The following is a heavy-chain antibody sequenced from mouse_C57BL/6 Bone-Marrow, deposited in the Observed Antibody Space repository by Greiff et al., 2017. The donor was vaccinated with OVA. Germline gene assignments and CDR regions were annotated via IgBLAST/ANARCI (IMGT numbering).Heavy chain of an antibody. D-gene: IGHD2-3*01. V-gene: IGHV7-3*01. J-gene: IGHJ1*03. CDR2: IRNKANGYTT. Sequence: EVKLVESGGGLVQPGGSLSLSCAASGFTFTDYYMSWVRQPPGKALEWLGFIRNKANGYTTEYSASVKGRFTISRDNSQSILYLQMNALRAEDSATYYCARWLLRYWYFDVWGTGTTVTVSS. CDR1: GFTFTDYY. CDR3: ARWLLRYWYFDV.